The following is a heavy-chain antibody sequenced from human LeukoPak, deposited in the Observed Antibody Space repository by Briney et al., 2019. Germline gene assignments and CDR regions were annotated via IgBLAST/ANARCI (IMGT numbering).Heavy chain of an antibody. D-gene: IGHD1-26*01. Sequence: SETLSLTCTVSGGSISSSSYYWGWIRQPPGKGLEWIGSIYYSGSTYYNPSLKSRVTISVDTSKNQFSLKLSSVTAADTAVYYCARHPVGATSFDYWGQGTLVTVSS. CDR1: GGSISSSSYY. J-gene: IGHJ4*02. CDR3: ARHPVGATSFDY. CDR2: IYYSGST. V-gene: IGHV4-39*01.